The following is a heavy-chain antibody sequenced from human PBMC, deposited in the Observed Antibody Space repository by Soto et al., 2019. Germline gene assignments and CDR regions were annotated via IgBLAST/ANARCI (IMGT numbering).Heavy chain of an antibody. CDR1: GCAFNTFG. J-gene: IGHJ4*02. V-gene: IGHV1-69*13. CDR3: ARSPPMDSGDKYFYDF. CDR2: IIPFFRTA. D-gene: IGHD4-17*01. Sequence: GASVKVSCKASGCAFNTFGFSCVRQAPGQGLEWMGGIIPFFRTANYAQKFQDRVTITADESTSTVYMDLRSLRSEDTAKYYCARSPPMDSGDKYFYDFWGQGALVTVSS.